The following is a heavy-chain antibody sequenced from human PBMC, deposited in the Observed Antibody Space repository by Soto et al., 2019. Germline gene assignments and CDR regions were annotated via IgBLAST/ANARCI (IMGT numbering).Heavy chain of an antibody. CDR1: GFSFSTYN. CDR3: ARDRCYDGTCYSASDS. V-gene: IGHV3-48*02. Sequence: HPGGSLRLSCAASGFSFSTYNMDWVRHAPGKGPEWIAYISTTSFTIYYADSVKGRFTISRDNDRNSLYLEMNSLRDEDTAVYYCARDRCYDGTCYSASDSWGQGTLVTVSS. J-gene: IGHJ5*01. CDR2: ISTTSFTI. D-gene: IGHD2-15*01.